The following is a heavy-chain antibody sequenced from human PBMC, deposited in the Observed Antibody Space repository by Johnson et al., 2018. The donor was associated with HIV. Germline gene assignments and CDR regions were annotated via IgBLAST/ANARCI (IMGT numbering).Heavy chain of an antibody. D-gene: IGHD6-6*01. CDR1: GFTFDDYG. J-gene: IGHJ3*02. V-gene: IGHV3-20*04. Sequence: VQLVESGGGVVRPGGSLRLSCAASGFTFDDYGMSWVRQAPGKGLEWVSRINWNAGSTGYVDSVKGRFTISRDNAKNSLFLQMNSLRAEDTALYYCARDRKHWQTARPDAVDIWGQGTMVTVSS. CDR2: INWNAGST. CDR3: ARDRKHWQTARPDAVDI.